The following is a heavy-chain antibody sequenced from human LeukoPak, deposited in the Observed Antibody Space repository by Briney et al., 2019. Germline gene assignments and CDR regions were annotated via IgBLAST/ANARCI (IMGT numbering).Heavy chain of an antibody. D-gene: IGHD4-17*01. Sequence: GGSLRLSCAASGFTFSSYWMHWVRQAPGKGLVWVSRINSDGSSISYADSVKGRFTISRDNAKNTLYLQMSSLRAEDTAVYYCAREDYGDYVGWFDPWGQGTLVTVSS. CDR1: GFTFSSYW. J-gene: IGHJ5*02. CDR2: INSDGSSI. CDR3: AREDYGDYVGWFDP. V-gene: IGHV3-74*01.